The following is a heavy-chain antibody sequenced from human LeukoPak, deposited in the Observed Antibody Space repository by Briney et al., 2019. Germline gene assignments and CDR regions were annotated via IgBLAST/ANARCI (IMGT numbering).Heavy chain of an antibody. CDR1: GGSISSFH. V-gene: IGHV4-59*08. J-gene: IGHJ6*02. CDR3: ARHVLCSGGSCFRYGMDV. D-gene: IGHD2-15*01. Sequence: SETLSLTCTVSGGSISSFHWSWVRQPPGRGLELIAFNHNTGSTNYNPSLNSRVTMSVDTSKIQVSLKLGSVTAADTAVYYCARHVLCSGGSCFRYGMDVWGQGTTVTVSS. CDR2: NHNTGST.